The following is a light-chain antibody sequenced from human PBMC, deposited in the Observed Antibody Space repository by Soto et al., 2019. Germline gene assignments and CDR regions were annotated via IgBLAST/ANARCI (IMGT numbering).Light chain of an antibody. Sequence: QSALTHPASVSGSPGQSITISCTGTSSDIGGYDCVSWYQQHPGKAPKLMIFEVSNRPSGVSNRFSGSKSGNTASLTISGLQAEDEADYYCSSYTGSSVIFGGGTQLTVL. J-gene: IGLJ2*01. V-gene: IGLV2-14*01. CDR1: SSDIGGYDC. CDR2: EVS. CDR3: SSYTGSSVI.